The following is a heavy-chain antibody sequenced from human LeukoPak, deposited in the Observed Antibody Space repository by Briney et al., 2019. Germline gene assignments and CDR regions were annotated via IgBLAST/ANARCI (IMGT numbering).Heavy chain of an antibody. CDR1: GFTFSDHY. J-gene: IGHJ4*02. D-gene: IGHD1-14*01. CDR2: ISISGEPS. CDR3: TRYGDSGNKVEY. Sequence: GGPLRLSCAASGFTFSDHYMSWLRQAPGKGLEWLSHISISGEPSYNADSVKGRFTISRDNGKSTLYLQMNSLRVEDTAVYYCTRYGDSGNKVEYWGQGTLVTVSS. V-gene: IGHV3-11*01.